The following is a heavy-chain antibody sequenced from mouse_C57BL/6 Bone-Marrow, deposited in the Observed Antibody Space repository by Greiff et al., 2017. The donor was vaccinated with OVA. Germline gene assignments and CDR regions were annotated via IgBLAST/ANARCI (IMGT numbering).Heavy chain of an antibody. D-gene: IGHD1-1*01. CDR2: IDPENGDT. V-gene: IGHV14-4*01. J-gene: IGHJ2*01. Sequence: VQLQQSGAELVRPGASVKLSCTASGFNIKDDYMHWVKQRPEQGLEWIGWIDPENGDTEYASKFQGTATIPADTSSNTADLQLSSRTSEDTAVYYCTTGTTVVAPDYWGQGTTLTVSS. CDR3: TTGTTVVAPDY. CDR1: GFNIKDDY.